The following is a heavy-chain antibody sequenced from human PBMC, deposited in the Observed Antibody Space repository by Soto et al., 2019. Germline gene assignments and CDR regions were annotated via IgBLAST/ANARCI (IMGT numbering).Heavy chain of an antibody. CDR3: ALTKQNRPNDAFDV. Sequence: GWVRQMPGKGLEWIGSIADSGAAYYNPSLKSRVTMSVDASKNQFSVVLTSVTAADTAVYYCALTKQNRPNDAFDVWGQGTMVTVSS. J-gene: IGHJ3*01. V-gene: IGHV4-39*01. CDR2: IADSGAA. D-gene: IGHD3-3*01.